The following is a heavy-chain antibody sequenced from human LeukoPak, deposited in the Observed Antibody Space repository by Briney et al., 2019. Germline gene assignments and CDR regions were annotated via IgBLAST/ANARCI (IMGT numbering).Heavy chain of an antibody. Sequence: PSQTLSLTCTVSGGSISSGGYYWSWIRQHPGKGLEWIGYIYYSGSTYYNPSLKSRVTISVDTSKNQFSLKLSSVTAADTAVYYCARHDYDSVRFDPWGQGTLVTVSS. V-gene: IGHV4-31*03. CDR3: ARHDYDSVRFDP. CDR2: IYYSGST. D-gene: IGHD3-16*01. J-gene: IGHJ5*02. CDR1: GGSISSGGYY.